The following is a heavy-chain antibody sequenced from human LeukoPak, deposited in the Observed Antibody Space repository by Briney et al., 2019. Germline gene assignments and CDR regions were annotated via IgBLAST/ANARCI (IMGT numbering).Heavy chain of an antibody. CDR2: INPHSGKT. CDR3: ARLSSHYGDYKVDP. D-gene: IGHD4-17*01. V-gene: IGHV1-8*02. Sequence: PLASVKVSCKASGYTFTSYAMNWVRQAPGQGLEWMGWINPHSGKTGYAQKFQGRVTMTTDTSASTAYMELSSLRSEDTAVYYCARLSSHYGDYKVDPWGQGTLVTVSS. CDR1: GYTFTSYA. J-gene: IGHJ5*02.